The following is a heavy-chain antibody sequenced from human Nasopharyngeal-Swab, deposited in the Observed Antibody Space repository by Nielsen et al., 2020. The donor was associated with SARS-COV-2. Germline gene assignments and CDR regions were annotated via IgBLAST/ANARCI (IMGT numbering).Heavy chain of an antibody. Sequence: GESLKISCAASEFTISRNGMHWVRQAPGKGLEWVAYISSSSSTSYYADSVKGRFTISRDNPKNSLYLQMNSLRDEDTALYYFARDVAIVGATLENWGQGTLVTVSS. D-gene: IGHD1-26*01. CDR2: ISSSSSTS. J-gene: IGHJ4*02. CDR3: ARDVAIVGATLEN. CDR1: EFTISRNG. V-gene: IGHV3-48*02.